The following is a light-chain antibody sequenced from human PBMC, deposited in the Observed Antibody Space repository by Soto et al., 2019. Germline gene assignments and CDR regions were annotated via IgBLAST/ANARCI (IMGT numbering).Light chain of an antibody. V-gene: IGLV2-14*03. CDR1: SNDVGNYNY. J-gene: IGLJ1*01. CDR2: EVN. Sequence: QSALTQPPSASGSPGQSVTISCTGASNDVGNYNYVSWYQQHPGKAPKLMIYEVNNRPSGVSNRFSGSKSGNTASLTISGLQAEDEADYYCSSYATSSTLHLFGTGTKLTVL. CDR3: SSYATSSTLHL.